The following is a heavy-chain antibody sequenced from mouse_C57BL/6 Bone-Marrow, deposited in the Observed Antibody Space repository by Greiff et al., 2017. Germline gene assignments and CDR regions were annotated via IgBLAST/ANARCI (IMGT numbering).Heavy chain of an antibody. CDR3: AGLLRRRYFDY. Sequence: QVQLQQPGTELVKPGASVKLSCKASGYTFTSYWMHWVKQRPGQGLEWIGNINPSNGGTNYNEKFKSKATLTVDKSSSTAYMQLSSLTSEDSAVXCWAGLLRRRYFDYWGQGTTLTVSS. CDR2: INPSNGGT. D-gene: IGHD1-2*01. CDR1: GYTFTSYW. J-gene: IGHJ2*01. V-gene: IGHV1-53*01.